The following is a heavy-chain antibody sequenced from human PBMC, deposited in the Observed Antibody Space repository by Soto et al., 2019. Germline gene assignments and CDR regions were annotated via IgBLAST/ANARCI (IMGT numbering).Heavy chain of an antibody. CDR3: ARVPTGGAVAGTFYYYGMDV. CDR2: IYYSGST. CDR1: GGSISSYY. V-gene: IGHV4-59*01. D-gene: IGHD6-19*01. Sequence: PSETLSLTCTVSGGSISSYYWSWIRQPPGKGLEWIGYIYYSGSTNYNPSLKSRVTISVDTSKNQFSLKLSSVTAADTAVYYCARVPTGGAVAGTFYYYGMDVWGQGTTVTVSS. J-gene: IGHJ6*02.